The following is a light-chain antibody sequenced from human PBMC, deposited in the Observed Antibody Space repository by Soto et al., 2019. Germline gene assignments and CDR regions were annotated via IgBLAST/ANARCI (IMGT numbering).Light chain of an antibody. CDR1: SSDVGGYKF. V-gene: IGLV2-8*01. CDR2: EVS. Sequence: QSVLTQPPSASGSPGQSVTISCTGTSSDVGGYKFVSWYQQHPGKAPKLIIYEVSQRPSGVPDRFSASKSGNTAYLTVSGLRAEDEADYYCSSYAGSNMGVFGSGTKVTVL. J-gene: IGLJ1*01. CDR3: SSYAGSNMGV.